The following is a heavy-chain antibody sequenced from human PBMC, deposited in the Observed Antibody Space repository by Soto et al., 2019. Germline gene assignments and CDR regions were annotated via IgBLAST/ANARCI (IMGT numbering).Heavy chain of an antibody. Sequence: GASVQVSFKASGYTFTSYAPHWLRPAPGQRLEWMGWINAGNGNTKYSQKFQGRVTITRDTSASTAYMELSSLRSEDTAVYYCARSQGYCSGGSCYLGGRYYYYGMDVWGQGTTVTVSS. CDR3: ARSQGYCSGGSCYLGGRYYYYGMDV. CDR1: GYTFTSYA. J-gene: IGHJ6*02. V-gene: IGHV1-3*01. CDR2: INAGNGNT. D-gene: IGHD2-15*01.